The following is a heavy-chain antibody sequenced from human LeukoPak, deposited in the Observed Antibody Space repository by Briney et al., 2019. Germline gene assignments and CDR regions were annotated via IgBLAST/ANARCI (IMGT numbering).Heavy chain of an antibody. CDR3: AKERYVRGVIITGLFDY. D-gene: IGHD3-10*02. CDR2: ISGSGGST. V-gene: IGHV3-23*01. CDR1: GFTFSSYA. Sequence: GGSLRLSCAASGFTFSSYAMSWVRQAPGKGLEWVSAISGSGGSTYYADSVKGRFTISRDNSKNTLYLQMNSLRAEDTAVYYCAKERYVRGVIITGLFDYWGQGTLVTVSS. J-gene: IGHJ4*02.